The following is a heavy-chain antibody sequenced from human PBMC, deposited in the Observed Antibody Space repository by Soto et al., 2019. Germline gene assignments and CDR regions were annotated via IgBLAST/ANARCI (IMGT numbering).Heavy chain of an antibody. J-gene: IGHJ6*02. CDR2: IVVGSGNT. CDR3: AAGGGGLRYCSGGSCYTLDGMDV. Sequence: GASVKVSCKASGFTFTSSAVQWVRQARGQRLEWIGWIVVGSGNTNYAQKFQERVTITRDMSTSTAYMELSSLRSEDTAVYYCAAGGGGLRYCSGGSCYTLDGMDVWGPGTTVTVSS. CDR1: GFTFTSSA. D-gene: IGHD2-15*01. V-gene: IGHV1-58*01.